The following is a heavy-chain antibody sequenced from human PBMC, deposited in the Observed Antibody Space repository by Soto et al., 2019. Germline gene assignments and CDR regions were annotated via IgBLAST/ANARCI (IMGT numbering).Heavy chain of an antibody. D-gene: IGHD3-16*01. J-gene: IGHJ4*02. CDR2: VSATAGTT. CDR3: AKDRLAGGFDY. Sequence: GGSLRLSCAASGFTFSNYAMTWVRQGPGKGLEWVSLVSATAGTTYYTDSVKGRFTISRDNSRNTVYLQMNSLRADDTAVYYCAKDRLAGGFDYWGQGTLVTVSS. CDR1: GFTFSNYA. V-gene: IGHV3-23*01.